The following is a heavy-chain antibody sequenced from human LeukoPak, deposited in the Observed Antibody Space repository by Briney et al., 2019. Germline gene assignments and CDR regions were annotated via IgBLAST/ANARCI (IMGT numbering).Heavy chain of an antibody. J-gene: IGHJ6*02. V-gene: IGHV4-38-2*02. CDR1: GYSISSGYY. CDR2: IYHSGST. Sequence: SETLSLTCTVSGYSISSGYYWGWIRPPPGKGLEWIGSIYHSGSTYYNPSLKSRVTISVDTSKNQFSLKLSSVTAADTAVYYCARDDHYYYYGMDVWGQGTTVTVSS. CDR3: ARDDHYYYYGMDV.